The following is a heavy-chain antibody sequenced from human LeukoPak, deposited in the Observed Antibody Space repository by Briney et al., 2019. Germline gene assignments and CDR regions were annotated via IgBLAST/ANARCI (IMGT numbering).Heavy chain of an antibody. CDR3: ARGYSSSWYSGSRWFDP. CDR1: GGSIESYY. V-gene: IGHV4-4*08. CDR2: IAASGTT. Sequence: SETLSLTCSVSGGSIESYYWSWIRQPPGKGLEFIGYIAASGTTKHNPSLKSRVTLSTDTSKNQFSLKLRSVTAADTAVYYCARGYSSSWYSGSRWFDPWGQGTLVTVSS. J-gene: IGHJ5*02. D-gene: IGHD6-13*01.